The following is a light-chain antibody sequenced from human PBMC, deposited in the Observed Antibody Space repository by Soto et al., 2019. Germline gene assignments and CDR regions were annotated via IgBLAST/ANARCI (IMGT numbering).Light chain of an antibody. CDR3: QKYNNCPYT. V-gene: IGKV3-15*01. J-gene: IGKJ2*01. CDR1: KSVSSN. Sequence: ETVMTQSPATLSVSPGERATLSCRASKSVSSNLAWLQQKPGQAPRLLIYGASTRATAFPARFSGSGSGTEFTLTISSPPSEDFAVYYWQKYNNCPYTVGQGTKLEIK. CDR2: GAS.